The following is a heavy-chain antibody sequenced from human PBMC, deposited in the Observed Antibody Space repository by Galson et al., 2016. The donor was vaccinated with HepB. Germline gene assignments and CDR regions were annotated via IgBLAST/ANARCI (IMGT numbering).Heavy chain of an antibody. Sequence: QSGAEVKKPGESLKISCKGSGYSFTTYWIGWVRQMPGKGLEWMGSIHPADSDTRYSLSFEGQVTISADKTVSTAYLQWSSLKASDTAIYYCARGSQRLYYYAMDVWGQGTTVTVSS. CDR2: IHPADSDT. J-gene: IGHJ6*02. CDR3: ARGSQRLYYYAMDV. D-gene: IGHD2-2*01. V-gene: IGHV5-51*01. CDR1: GYSFTTYW.